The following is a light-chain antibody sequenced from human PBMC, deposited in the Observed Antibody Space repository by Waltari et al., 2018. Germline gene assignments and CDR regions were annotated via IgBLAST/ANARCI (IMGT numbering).Light chain of an antibody. V-gene: IGKV2-28*01. CDR2: LGS. CDR3: MQALQTPYT. CDR1: QRLLYSNGYKY. J-gene: IGKJ2*01. Sequence: DIVMTQSPLSLHVTTGEPASISCRSSQRLLYSNGYKYLDWYLQKPGQSPQLMVYLGSNRASGVPYRFSGSGSGTDFTLKISRVEAEDVGVYYCMQALQTPYTFGQGTKLEIK.